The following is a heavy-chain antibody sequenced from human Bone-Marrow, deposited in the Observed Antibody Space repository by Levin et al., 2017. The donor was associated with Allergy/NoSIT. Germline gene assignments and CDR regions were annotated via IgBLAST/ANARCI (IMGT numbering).Heavy chain of an antibody. CDR2: IYDGGSP. D-gene: IGHD1-14*01. J-gene: IGHJ4*02. CDR1: GGSISSGGYY. Sequence: SETLSLTCSVSGGSISSGGYYWNWIRQHPGKGLEWIGYIYDGGSPYYNPSLESRLAILIDTSKNQFSLKVTSVTAADTAVYYCARGLPPESGNWRFDHWGQGTLVTVSS. CDR3: ARGLPPESGNWRFDH. V-gene: IGHV4-31*03.